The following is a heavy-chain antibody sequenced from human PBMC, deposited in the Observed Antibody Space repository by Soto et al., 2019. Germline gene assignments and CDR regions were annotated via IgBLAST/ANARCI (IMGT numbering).Heavy chain of an antibody. CDR3: AREIVTAGGNNYFDP. CDR2: VYHTGDT. CDR1: GGTVASSHW. V-gene: IGHV4-4*02. J-gene: IGHJ5*02. Sequence: SETLSLTCVVSGGTVASSHWWSFVRQSPGRGLEWIGNVYHTGDTNFNPSLQSRVTFSVDKSNNQFSLRLTSVTAADTAVYFCAREIVTAGGNNYFDPWGPGTLVTVS. D-gene: IGHD2-21*02.